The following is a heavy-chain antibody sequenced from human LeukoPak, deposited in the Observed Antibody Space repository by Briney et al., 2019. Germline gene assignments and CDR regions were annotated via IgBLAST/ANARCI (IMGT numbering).Heavy chain of an antibody. D-gene: IGHD3-3*01. CDR2: IYTSGST. V-gene: IGHV4-61*02. CDR3: ASYGSGYEAFDI. CDR1: GGSISSGSYY. Sequence: PSQTLSLTCTVSGGSISSGSYYWSWIRQPAGKGLEWIGRIYTSGSTNYNPSLKSRVTISVDTSKNQFSLKLSSVTAADTAVYYCASYGSGYEAFDIWGQGTMVTVSS. J-gene: IGHJ3*02.